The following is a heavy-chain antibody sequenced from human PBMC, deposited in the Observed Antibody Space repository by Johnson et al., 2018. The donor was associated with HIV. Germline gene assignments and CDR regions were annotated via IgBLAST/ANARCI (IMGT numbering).Heavy chain of an antibody. CDR3: AREFRYSSSPAHYAFDI. V-gene: IGHV3-23*04. CDR2: ISGSGGGT. D-gene: IGHD6-6*01. J-gene: IGHJ3*02. CDR1: RFTFSSYA. Sequence: VQLVESGGGVVQPGRSLRLSCAGSRFTFSSYAMSWVRQAPGKGLEWVSSISGSGGGTNYADSVKGRFTISRDNSKNSLYLQMNSLRAEDTAVYYCAREFRYSSSPAHYAFDIWGQGTMVTVSS.